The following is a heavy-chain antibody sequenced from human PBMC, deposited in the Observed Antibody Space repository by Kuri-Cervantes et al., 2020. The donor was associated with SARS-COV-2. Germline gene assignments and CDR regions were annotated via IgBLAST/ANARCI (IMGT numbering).Heavy chain of an antibody. CDR1: GFTFSSYG. D-gene: IGHD6-25*01. Sequence: GESLKISCAASGFTFSSYGMHWVRQAPGKGLEWVSAISGTGGTTYYADSVKGRFTISRDNSNNNLFLLMSSLRVEDSAVYFCAKAPSRGGSPFYFDYWGQGTLVTVSS. CDR3: AKAPSRGGSPFYFDY. V-gene: IGHV3-23*01. J-gene: IGHJ4*02. CDR2: ISGTGGTT.